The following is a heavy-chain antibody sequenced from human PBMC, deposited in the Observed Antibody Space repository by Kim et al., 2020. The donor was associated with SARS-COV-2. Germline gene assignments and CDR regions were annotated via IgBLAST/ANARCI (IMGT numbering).Heavy chain of an antibody. Sequence: GGSLRLSCAASGFTFSGYGMHWVRQAPGKGLEWVAVIWYDGSSKYYADSVKGRFTISRDNSKNTLYLQMNSLRAEDTAVYYCARDCIVGATYTFDYWGQGTLVTVSS. V-gene: IGHV3-33*08. D-gene: IGHD1-26*01. CDR3: ARDCIVGATYTFDY. CDR1: GFTFSGYG. CDR2: IWYDGSSK. J-gene: IGHJ4*02.